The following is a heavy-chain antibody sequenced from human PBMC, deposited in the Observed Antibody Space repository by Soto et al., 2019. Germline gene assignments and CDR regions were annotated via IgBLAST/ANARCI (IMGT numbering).Heavy chain of an antibody. CDR3: AKDNGAGGPYYYYYYGMDV. V-gene: IGHV3-9*01. J-gene: IGHJ6*02. CDR2: ISWNSGSI. Sequence: PGGSLRLSCAASGFTFDDYAMHWVRQAPGKGLEWVSGISWNSGSIGYADSVKGRFTISRDNAKNSLYLQMNSLRAEDTALYYCAKDNGAGGPYYYYYYGMDVWGQGTTVTVSS. CDR1: GFTFDDYA. D-gene: IGHD4-17*01.